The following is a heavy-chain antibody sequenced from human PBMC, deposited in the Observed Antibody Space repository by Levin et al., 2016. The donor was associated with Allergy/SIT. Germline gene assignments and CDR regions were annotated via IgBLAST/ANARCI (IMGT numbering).Heavy chain of an antibody. CDR2: INPNSGGT. D-gene: IGHD6-13*01. Sequence: ASVKVSCKASGYTFTGYYMHWVRQAPGQGLEWMGWINPNSGGTNYAQKFQGRVTMTRDTSISTAYMELSRLRSDDTAVYYCARPATRQIGAARSWFDPWGQGTLVTVSS. J-gene: IGHJ5*02. V-gene: IGHV1-2*02. CDR3: ARPATRQIGAARSWFDP. CDR1: GYTFTGYY.